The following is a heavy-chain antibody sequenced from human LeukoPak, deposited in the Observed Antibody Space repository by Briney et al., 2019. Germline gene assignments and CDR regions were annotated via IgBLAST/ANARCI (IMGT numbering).Heavy chain of an antibody. V-gene: IGHV3-7*01. J-gene: IGHJ4*02. CDR3: AREWQGGIAAAGTRIEGDY. CDR1: GFSVSGYW. CDR2: IKQDGSEK. Sequence: GGSLRLSCAVSGFSVSGYWMTWVRQAPGKGLEWAANIKQDGSEKNYADSVKGRFTISRDNAENSLFLQMNSLRVEDTAVYYCAREWQGGIAAAGTRIEGDYWGQGTLVAVSS. D-gene: IGHD6-13*01.